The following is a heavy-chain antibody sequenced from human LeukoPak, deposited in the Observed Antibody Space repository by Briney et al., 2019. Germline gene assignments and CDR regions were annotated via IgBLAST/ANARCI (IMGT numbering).Heavy chain of an antibody. J-gene: IGHJ4*02. Sequence: SLRLSCAASGFTFDDYAMHWVRQAPGKGLEWVSGISWNSGSIGYADSVKGRFTISRDNAKNSLYLKMNSLRAEDTALYYCAKDSAAFYSNLDYWGQGTLVTVSS. CDR2: ISWNSGSI. D-gene: IGHD4-11*01. V-gene: IGHV3-9*01. CDR3: AKDSAAFYSNLDY. CDR1: GFTFDDYA.